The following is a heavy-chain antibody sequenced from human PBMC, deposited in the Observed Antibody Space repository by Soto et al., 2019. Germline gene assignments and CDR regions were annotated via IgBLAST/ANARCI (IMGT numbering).Heavy chain of an antibody. CDR2: ISGSGDST. V-gene: IGHV3-23*01. J-gene: IGHJ4*02. D-gene: IGHD4-4*01. CDR3: AQDDTSNWFSY. CDR1: GFTFTNYA. Sequence: PGGSLRLSCAASGFTFTNYAMNWVRQAPGKGLEWVSTISGSGDSTYYADSVKGRFTISRDNSKNTLYLQMNSLRAEDTAVFYCAQDDTSNWFSYRGQGALVTVSS.